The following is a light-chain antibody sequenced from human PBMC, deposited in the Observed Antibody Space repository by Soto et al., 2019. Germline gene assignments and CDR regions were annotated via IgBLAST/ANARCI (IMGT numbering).Light chain of an antibody. Sequence: QSALAQPASVSGSPGQSITISCTGTSSDVGAYNHVAWYQQHPGKAPKFMIYEVSNRPSGVSNRFSGSKSGNTASLTISGLQAEDEADYYCISYTGRSTSYVFGTGTKVT. CDR3: ISYTGRSTSYV. CDR2: EVS. V-gene: IGLV2-14*01. CDR1: SSDVGAYNH. J-gene: IGLJ1*01.